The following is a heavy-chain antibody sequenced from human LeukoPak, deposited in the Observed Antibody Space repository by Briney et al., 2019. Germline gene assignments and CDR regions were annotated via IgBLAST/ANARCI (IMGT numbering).Heavy chain of an antibody. Sequence: PAGSLRLSCAASGFTFSDYYMSWIRQGPGKGLEWLSYISSSSSYTDYADSVKGRVTISRDNAKKSLYLQMNSLRAEDTAVYYCVREQYGTGSYGSVVWGQGTTVTVSS. CDR2: ISSSSSYT. CDR1: GFTFSDYY. J-gene: IGHJ6*02. V-gene: IGHV3-11*05. CDR3: VREQYGTGSYGSVV. D-gene: IGHD3-10*01.